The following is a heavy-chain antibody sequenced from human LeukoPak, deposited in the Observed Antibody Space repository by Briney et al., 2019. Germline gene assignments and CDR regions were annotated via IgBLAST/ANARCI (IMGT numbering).Heavy chain of an antibody. V-gene: IGHV3-21*01. D-gene: IGHD1-26*01. CDR3: ARAGSGSYTRTYYYYYMDV. CDR1: GFTFSSYS. Sequence: GGSLRLSCAASGFTFSSYSMNWVRQAPGKGLEWVSSIISSSSYTYYADSVKGRFTISRDNAKNSLYLQMNSLRAEDTAVYYCARAGSGSYTRTYYYYYMDVWGKGTTVTVSS. CDR2: IISSSSYT. J-gene: IGHJ6*03.